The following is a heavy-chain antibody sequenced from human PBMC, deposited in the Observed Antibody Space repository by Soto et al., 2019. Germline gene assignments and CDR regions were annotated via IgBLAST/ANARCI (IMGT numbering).Heavy chain of an antibody. CDR1: GGSFRNYV. CDR3: PFHSDSNSYSRFDF. J-gene: IGHJ4*02. V-gene: IGHV1-69*01. Sequence: QVQLVQSGAEVKKPGSSVKVSCRASGGSFRNYVMSWVRQAPGQGLEWMGGIIPVFETRTYAQKFQGRVTITADDSTSTVSMEMSNLRSEDPAVYFCPFHSDSNSYSRFDFWGQGTLVTVSS. CDR2: IIPVFETR. D-gene: IGHD4-4*01.